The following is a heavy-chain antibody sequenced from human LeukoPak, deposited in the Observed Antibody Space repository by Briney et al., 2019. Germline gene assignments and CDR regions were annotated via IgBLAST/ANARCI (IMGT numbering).Heavy chain of an antibody. CDR1: GGSISGFY. J-gene: IGHJ6*02. Sequence: SETLSLTCAVSGGSISGFYWTWIRQPPGKGLEFIGQIHYSGGTDYNPSLKSRITMSVDTSKNQFFLSLNSVTAADTAVYYCAKFGLYYNMDVWGQGTTVTVSS. CDR3: AKFGLYYNMDV. V-gene: IGHV4-59*03. D-gene: IGHD3-16*01. CDR2: IHYSGGT.